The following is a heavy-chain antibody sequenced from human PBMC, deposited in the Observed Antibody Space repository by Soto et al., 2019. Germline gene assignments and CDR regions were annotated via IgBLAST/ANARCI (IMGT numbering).Heavy chain of an antibody. CDR2: ISAYNGNT. J-gene: IGHJ4*02. CDR3: ARVRVVVGATIDS. Sequence: GASVKVSCKASGYTFTSYGISWVRQAPGQGLEWMAWISAYNGNTNYAQKFQDRVTMTTDTSTSTAYMELRSLRSDDTAVYYCARVRVVVGATIDSWGQGTLVTVSS. CDR1: GYTFTSYG. D-gene: IGHD2-15*01. V-gene: IGHV1-18*01.